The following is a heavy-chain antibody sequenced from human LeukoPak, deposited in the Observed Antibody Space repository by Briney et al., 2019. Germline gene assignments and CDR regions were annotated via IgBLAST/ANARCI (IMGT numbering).Heavy chain of an antibody. V-gene: IGHV3-23*01. J-gene: IGHJ6*03. CDR2: IISGGST. CDR1: GFTFRNYA. D-gene: IGHD3-10*01. CDR3: AKDMGDSESTRWYYYMDV. Sequence: GGSLRLSCAASGFTFRNYAMTWVRQAPGKGLEWVAGIISGGSTFYADSVKGRFTISRDNSKNILNLQMNNLRAEDTAVYYCAKDMGDSESTRWYYYMDVWGTGTTVTVPS.